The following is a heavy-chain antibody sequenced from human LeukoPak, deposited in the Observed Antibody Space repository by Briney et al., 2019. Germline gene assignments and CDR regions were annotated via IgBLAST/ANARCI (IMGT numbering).Heavy chain of an antibody. D-gene: IGHD1-1*01. CDR3: ARVHLSYNWNDAAFDI. CDR2: IIPIFGTA. J-gene: IGHJ3*02. CDR1: GGTFSSYA. V-gene: IGHV1-69*05. Sequence: SVKVSCKASGGTFSSYAISWVRQAPGQGLEWMGGIIPIFGTANYAQKFQGRVTITTDESTSTAYMELSSLRSGDTAVYYCARVHLSYNWNDAAFDIWGQGTMVTVSS.